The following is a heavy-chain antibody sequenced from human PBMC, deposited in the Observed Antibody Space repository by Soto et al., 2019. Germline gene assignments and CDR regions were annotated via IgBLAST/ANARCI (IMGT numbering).Heavy chain of an antibody. Sequence: PSETLSLTCTVSGGSIGSTTYYWGWIRQPPGKGLEWIASFFVGGNTYYNPSLKSRVTISVDTSKNQFSLKLSSVTAADTAVYYCARGSGSPLRLDPWGQGTLVTVSS. CDR3: ARGSGSPLRLDP. V-gene: IGHV4-39*01. CDR1: GGSIGSTTYY. J-gene: IGHJ5*02. CDR2: FFVGGNT. D-gene: IGHD1-26*01.